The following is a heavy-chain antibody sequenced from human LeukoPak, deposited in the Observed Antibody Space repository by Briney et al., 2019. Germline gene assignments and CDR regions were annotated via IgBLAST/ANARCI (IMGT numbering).Heavy chain of an antibody. CDR1: GFTFSGAW. Sequence: PGGSLRLSCRGSGFTFSGAWMTWVRQAPGKGLEWVANIREDGTEKNYVDSVKGRFTISRDNAKNSLFLQMSNLRDDDTAIYYCARHVGISFWGQGTLVTVSS. J-gene: IGHJ4*02. V-gene: IGHV3-7*02. D-gene: IGHD7-27*01. CDR3: ARHVGISF. CDR2: IREDGTEK.